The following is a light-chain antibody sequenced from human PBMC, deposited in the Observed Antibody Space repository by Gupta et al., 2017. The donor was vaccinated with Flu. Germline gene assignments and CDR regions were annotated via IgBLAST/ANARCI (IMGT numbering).Light chain of an antibody. CDR3: QSTDNSDAFV. J-gene: IGLJ1*01. Sequence: SYELTQPPSLSVSPGQTARITCSGHALTKKYAYWFQQKKPGQAPILVIFKDNKRPAGIPERFSGSSSGTTVTLTISGVQAEDEADYYCQSTDNSDAFVFGTGTKVTV. CDR2: KDN. CDR1: ALTKKY. V-gene: IGLV3-25*02.